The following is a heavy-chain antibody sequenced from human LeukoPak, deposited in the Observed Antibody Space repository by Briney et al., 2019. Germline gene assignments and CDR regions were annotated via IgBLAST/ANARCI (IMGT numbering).Heavy chain of an antibody. CDR1: GSTFSTSG. V-gene: IGHV3-30*03. J-gene: IGHJ4*02. CDR3: ARAPTTVTTAPIDS. D-gene: IGHD4-17*01. Sequence: GGSLRLSCDASGSTFSTSGMHWVRQAPGKGLEWAAGISNGGSYKYYADSVKGRFTISRDNAKNSLYLQMNSLRAEDTAVYYCARAPTTVTTAPIDSWGQGTLVTVSS. CDR2: ISNGGSYK.